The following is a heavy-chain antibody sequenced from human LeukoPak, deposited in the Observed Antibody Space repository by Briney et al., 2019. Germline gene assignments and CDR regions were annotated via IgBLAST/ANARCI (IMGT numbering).Heavy chain of an antibody. CDR1: GGTFSSYA. V-gene: IGHV1-69*13. CDR2: IIPIFGTA. J-gene: IGHJ6*03. Sequence: GASVKVSCKASGGTFSSYAISWVRQAPGQGLEWMGGIIPIFGTANYAQKFQGRVTITADESTSTAYMELSSLRSEDTAVYYCARALRFLEWPNCMDVWGKGTTVTVSS. D-gene: IGHD3-3*01. CDR3: ARALRFLEWPNCMDV.